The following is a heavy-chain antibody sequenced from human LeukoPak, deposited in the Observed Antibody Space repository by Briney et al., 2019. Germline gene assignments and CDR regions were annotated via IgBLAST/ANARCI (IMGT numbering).Heavy chain of an antibody. CDR1: GGTFSSYA. CDR3: ASTYSGYYYYYYMDV. D-gene: IGHD6-13*01. V-gene: IGHV1-2*02. J-gene: IGHJ6*03. CDR2: INPNSGVT. Sequence: ASVKVSCKASGGTFSSYAISWVRQAPGQGLEWMGWINPNSGVTNYAQKFQGRVTMTRDTSISTAYMELSRLRSDDTAVYYCASTYSGYYYYYYMDVWGKGTTVTVSS.